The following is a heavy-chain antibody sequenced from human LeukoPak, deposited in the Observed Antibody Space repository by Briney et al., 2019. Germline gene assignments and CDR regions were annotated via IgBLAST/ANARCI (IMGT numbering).Heavy chain of an antibody. V-gene: IGHV1-69*01. D-gene: IGHD2-2*02. Sequence: GASVKVSCQASGGTFSSYAISWVRQAPGQGLEWMGGIIPIFGTANYAQKFQGRVTITADESTSTAYMELSSLRSEDTAVYYCARGFLEILRYCSSTSCYTHGSYFDYWGQGTLLTVSS. CDR3: ARGFLEILRYCSSTSCYTHGSYFDY. CDR2: IIPIFGTA. J-gene: IGHJ4*02. CDR1: GGTFSSYA.